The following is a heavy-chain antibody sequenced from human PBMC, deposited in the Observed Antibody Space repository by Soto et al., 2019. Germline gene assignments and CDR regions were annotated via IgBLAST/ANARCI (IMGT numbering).Heavy chain of an antibody. Sequence: SETLSLTCTVSGVSISSYYWSWIRQPPGKGLEWIGYIYYSGSTNYNPSLKSRVTISVDTSKNQFSLKLSSVTAADTAVYYCARALGADIVVVPAVKKRPYYMDVWGKGTTVTVSS. CDR2: IYYSGST. V-gene: IGHV4-59*01. D-gene: IGHD2-2*01. CDR1: GVSISSYY. J-gene: IGHJ6*03. CDR3: ARALGADIVVVPAVKKRPYYMDV.